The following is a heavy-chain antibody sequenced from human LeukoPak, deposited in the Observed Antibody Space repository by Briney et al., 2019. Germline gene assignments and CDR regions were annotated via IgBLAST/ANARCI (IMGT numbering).Heavy chain of an antibody. V-gene: IGHV2-5*02. CDR1: GFSLRTTRVG. CDR2: IYWDDDK. CDR3: AHRQAPDGTKYFDY. Sequence: SGPTLVNPTQTLTLTCTFSGFSLRTTRVGVGWILQPPGEALEWLALIYWDDDKRYSPSLKSRLSIVKDTSKNQVVLTMTNMDPVDAATYYCAHRQAPDGTKYFDYWGLGILVTVSS. D-gene: IGHD5-24*01. J-gene: IGHJ4*02.